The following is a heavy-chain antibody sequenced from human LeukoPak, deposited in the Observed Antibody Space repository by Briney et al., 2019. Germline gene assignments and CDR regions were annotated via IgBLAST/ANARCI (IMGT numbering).Heavy chain of an antibody. CDR2: INPNNGGT. D-gene: IGHD2-2*02. CDR3: VRDCSSTNCYSPFDY. J-gene: IGHJ4*02. V-gene: IGHV1-2*04. CDR1: GYTFTDHY. Sequence: GASVKVSCKASGYTFTDHYIHWVRQAPGQGLEWVGWINPNNGGTNYAQKFRGWITMTSDTSISTVYLEMRSLRSDDAAVSYCVRDCSSTNCYSPFDYWGQGTLVTVAS.